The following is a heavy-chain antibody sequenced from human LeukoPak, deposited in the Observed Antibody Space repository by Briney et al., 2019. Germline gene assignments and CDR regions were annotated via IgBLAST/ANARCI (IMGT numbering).Heavy chain of an antibody. CDR1: GFTFSTYS. CDR3: AGDPSAMVTKYYFDF. J-gene: IGHJ4*02. V-gene: IGHV3-21*01. CDR2: ISSNSNYI. Sequence: GGSLRLSCAASGFTFSTYSMNWVRQAPGKGLEWVSSISSNSNYIYYTDLVKGRFTISRDNAKNSLYLQMNSLRAEDTAVYFCAGDPSAMVTKYYFDFWGQGTLVTASS. D-gene: IGHD4/OR15-4a*01.